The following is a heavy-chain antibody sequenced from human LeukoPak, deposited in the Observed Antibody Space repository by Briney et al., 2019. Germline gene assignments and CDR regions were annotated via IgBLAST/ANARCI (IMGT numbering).Heavy chain of an antibody. J-gene: IGHJ4*02. CDR3: ARVSAKSGRFLIVGATKALGY. V-gene: IGHV1-2*02. Sequence: ASVKVSCKASGYTFTGYYMHWVRQAPGQGLEWMGWINPNSGGTNYAQKFQGRVTMTRDTSIGTAYMELSRLRSDDTAVYYCARVSAKSGRFLIVGATKALGYWGQGTLVTVSS. CDR1: GYTFTGYY. CDR2: INPNSGGT. D-gene: IGHD1-26*01.